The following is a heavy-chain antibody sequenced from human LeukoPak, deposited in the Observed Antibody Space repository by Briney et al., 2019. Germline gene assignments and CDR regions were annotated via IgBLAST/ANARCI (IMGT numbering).Heavy chain of an antibody. CDR2: IYYSGST. CDR1: GGSISSGGYY. V-gene: IGHV4-31*03. Sequence: SETLSLTCTVSGGSISSGGYYWSWIRQHPGKGLEWIGYIYYSGSTYYNPSLKSRVTISVDTSKNQFSLKLSSVTAADTAVYYCARGLYGSGSYLFDYWGQGTLVTVSS. D-gene: IGHD3-10*01. CDR3: ARGLYGSGSYLFDY. J-gene: IGHJ4*02.